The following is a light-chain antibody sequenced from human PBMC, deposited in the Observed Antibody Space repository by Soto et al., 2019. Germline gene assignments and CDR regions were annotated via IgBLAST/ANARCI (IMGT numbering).Light chain of an antibody. CDR1: QTVSSY. CDR3: QHRSNWPLT. CDR2: DAS. V-gene: IGKV3-11*01. Sequence: DIVLTQSPATLSLSPGERATLSCRASQTVSSYLAWYQQKPGQAPRLLIYDASNRVPGIPARFSGSGSGTDFTLTISSLEPEDFAVYYGQHRSNWPLTFGGGTKVEIK. J-gene: IGKJ4*01.